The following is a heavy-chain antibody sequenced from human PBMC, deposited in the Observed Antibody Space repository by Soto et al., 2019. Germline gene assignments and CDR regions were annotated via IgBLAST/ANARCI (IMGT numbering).Heavy chain of an antibody. CDR3: ARDSSSWNNWFDP. J-gene: IGHJ5*02. Sequence: SVKVSCKASGGTFSSYAISWVRQAPGQGLEWMGGIIPIFGTANYAQKFQGRVTITADESTSTAYMELSSLRSEDTAVYYCARDSSSWNNWFDPWGQGALVTVSS. CDR2: IIPIFGTA. V-gene: IGHV1-69*13. CDR1: GGTFSSYA. D-gene: IGHD6-13*01.